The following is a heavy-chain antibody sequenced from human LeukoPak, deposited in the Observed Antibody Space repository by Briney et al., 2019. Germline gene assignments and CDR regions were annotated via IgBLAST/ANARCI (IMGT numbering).Heavy chain of an antibody. D-gene: IGHD4-17*01. Sequence: GGSLRLSCAASGFTFSSYAMHWVRQAPGKGLEWVAVTSYDGSNKYYADSVKGRFTISRDNSKNTLYLQMNSLRAEDTAVYYCAHYGDEYYFDYWGQGTLVTVSS. CDR2: TSYDGSNK. CDR3: AHYGDEYYFDY. V-gene: IGHV3-30-3*01. J-gene: IGHJ4*02. CDR1: GFTFSSYA.